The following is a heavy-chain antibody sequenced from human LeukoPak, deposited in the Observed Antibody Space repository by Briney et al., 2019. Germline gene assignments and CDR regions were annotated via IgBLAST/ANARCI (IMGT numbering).Heavy chain of an antibody. CDR1: GVSISSYY. Sequence: SETLSLTRTVSGVSISSYYWSWIRQPPGKGLEWIGYIYYSGSTNYNPSLKSRVTISVDTSKNQFSLKLSSVTAADTAVYYCERDPDDAFDIWGQGTMVTVSS. D-gene: IGHD1-14*01. CDR3: ERDPDDAFDI. V-gene: IGHV4-59*01. J-gene: IGHJ3*02. CDR2: IYYSGST.